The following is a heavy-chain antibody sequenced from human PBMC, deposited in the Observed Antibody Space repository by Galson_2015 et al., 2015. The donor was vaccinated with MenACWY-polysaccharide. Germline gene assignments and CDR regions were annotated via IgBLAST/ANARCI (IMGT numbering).Heavy chain of an antibody. Sequence: SLRLSCAASGFPFSDSWMTWIRQAPGKGLEWVATIKQSGSEKYYVDSVEGRFTVSRDNAKNSLYLQMNSLRGDDTAVYYCARGTAAYEYGGTRRVEDWGQGTLVTVSS. J-gene: IGHJ4*02. CDR2: IKQSGSEK. D-gene: IGHD4-23*01. CDR1: GFPFSDSW. CDR3: ARGTAAYEYGGTRRVED. V-gene: IGHV3-7*01.